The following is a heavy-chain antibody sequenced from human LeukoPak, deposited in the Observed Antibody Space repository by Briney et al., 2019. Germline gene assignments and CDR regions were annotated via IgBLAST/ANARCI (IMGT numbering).Heavy chain of an antibody. Sequence: TSETLSLTCTVSGGSITNYYWSWIRQPPGKGLEWIGYMSYSGSTNYNPSLNSPVSISVDTSKNQFSLKLSSVTAADTAVYFCARRTYSAAYWKHFDYWGQGTLVTVSS. V-gene: IGHV4-59*01. J-gene: IGHJ4*02. CDR3: ARRTYSAAYWKHFDY. CDR1: GGSITNYY. D-gene: IGHD1-1*01. CDR2: MSYSGST.